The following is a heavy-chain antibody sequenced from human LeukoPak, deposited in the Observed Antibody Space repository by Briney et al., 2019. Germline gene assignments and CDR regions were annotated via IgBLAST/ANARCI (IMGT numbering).Heavy chain of an antibody. CDR2: FSSSSSYT. J-gene: IGHJ6*04. Sequence: PGGSLRLSCAASGFTFSDYYMSWIRQAPGKGLEWVSYFSSSSSYTNYADSVKGRFTISRDNAKNSLYLQMNSLRAEDTAVYYCARDQKAMVTGYPLAFYYYYGMDVWGKGTTVTVSS. D-gene: IGHD5-18*01. V-gene: IGHV3-11*06. CDR1: GFTFSDYY. CDR3: ARDQKAMVTGYPLAFYYYYGMDV.